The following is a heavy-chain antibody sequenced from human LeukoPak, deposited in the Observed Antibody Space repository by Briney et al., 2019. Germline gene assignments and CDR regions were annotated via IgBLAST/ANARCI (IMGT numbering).Heavy chain of an antibody. Sequence: GGSLRLSCAASGFTFSNAWMSWVRQAPGKGLEWVSYISSSGSTIYYADSVKGRFTISRDNAKNSLYLQMNSLRAEDTAVYYCARDKDPRRITIFGVVILRGQGTLVTVSS. D-gene: IGHD3-3*01. V-gene: IGHV3-11*01. CDR2: ISSSGSTI. J-gene: IGHJ4*02. CDR1: GFTFSNAW. CDR3: ARDKDPRRITIFGVVIL.